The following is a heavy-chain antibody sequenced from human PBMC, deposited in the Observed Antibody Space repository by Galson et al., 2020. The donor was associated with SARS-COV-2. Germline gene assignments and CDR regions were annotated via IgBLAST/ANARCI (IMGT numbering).Heavy chain of an antibody. J-gene: IGHJ3*02. CDR1: GFSLSTSGVG. V-gene: IGHV2-5*02. CDR2: IYWDDDK. D-gene: IGHD6-19*01. CDR3: AHRGSSGWYLAFDI. Sequence: KMSGPTLVTPTQTLTLTCTFSGFSLSTSGVGVGWIRQPPGKALEWLALIYWDDDKRHSPSPKSRLTITKDTSKNQVVLTMTNMDPVDTATYDCAHRGSSGWYLAFDIWGQGTMVTVSS.